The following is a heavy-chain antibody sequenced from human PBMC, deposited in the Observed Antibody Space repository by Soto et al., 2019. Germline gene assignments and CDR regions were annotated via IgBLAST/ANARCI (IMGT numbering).Heavy chain of an antibody. Sequence: QVPRVQSGAEAKTPGASVKVSCKASGYTFTNYAITWVRQAPGQGLEWMGWISAYNGDTDYEEKFQDRVPLTRDTATSTGYMELRSLTSDDTAVYSCAREAGSGSYYPDDYWGQGTLVTVS. CDR1: GYTFTNYA. CDR2: ISAYNGDT. V-gene: IGHV1-18*04. J-gene: IGHJ4*02. D-gene: IGHD1-26*01. CDR3: AREAGSGSYYPDDY.